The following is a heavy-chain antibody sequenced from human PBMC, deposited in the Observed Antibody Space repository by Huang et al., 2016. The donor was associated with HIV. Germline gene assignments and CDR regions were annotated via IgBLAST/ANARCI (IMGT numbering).Heavy chain of an antibody. CDR3: ASVMSGSYLYFDY. D-gene: IGHD3-10*01. V-gene: IGHV1-3*01. J-gene: IGHJ4*02. Sequence: QVHLVQSGTEVRKPGASVRISCKASGYAFSTYALHWVRQAPGLRLEWMGWVNADNGNTEYSQKFQGRVTLTKDTSATTTYMELSSLRSEDTALYYCASVMSGSYLYFDYWGQGTLVTVSS. CDR2: VNADNGNT. CDR1: GYAFSTYA.